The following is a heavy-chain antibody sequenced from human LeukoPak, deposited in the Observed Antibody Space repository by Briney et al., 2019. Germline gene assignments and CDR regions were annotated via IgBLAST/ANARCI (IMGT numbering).Heavy chain of an antibody. V-gene: IGHV3-9*03. J-gene: IGHJ4*02. CDR1: GFTFDDYA. D-gene: IGHD1-26*01. CDR2: ISWSSGSI. Sequence: GGSLRLSCAASGFTFDDYAMHWVRQAPGKGLEWVSGISWSSGSIGYADSVKGRFTISRDNAKNSLYLQMNSLRAEDMALYYCAKGGAGGSYAFDYWGQGTLVTVSS. CDR3: AKGGAGGSYAFDY.